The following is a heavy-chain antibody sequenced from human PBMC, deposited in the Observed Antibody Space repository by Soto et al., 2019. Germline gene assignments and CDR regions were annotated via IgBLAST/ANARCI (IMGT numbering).Heavy chain of an antibody. Sequence: GGSLRLSCSGSGFTFSIYAIHWVRQAPGKGLEYVSSISIDGGRTHYADSVKGRFTISRDNSKNTAYLQMSSLRPEDTAVYYCVKGEYYYDGGAYYPFDYWGQGRMVTAS. CDR2: ISIDGGRT. CDR3: VKGEYYYDGGAYYPFDY. V-gene: IGHV3-64D*06. CDR1: GFTFSIYA. D-gene: IGHD3-22*01. J-gene: IGHJ4*02.